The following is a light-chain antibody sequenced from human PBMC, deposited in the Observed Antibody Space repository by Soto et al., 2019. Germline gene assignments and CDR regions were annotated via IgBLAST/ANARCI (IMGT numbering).Light chain of an antibody. CDR3: SSYTSDSTLV. V-gene: IGLV2-14*01. Sequence: QSVLTQPASVPSSPGQSITISCTGTSSDLGAYNYVSWYQQLPGKAPKLMIYEVSDRPSGVSSRFSGSKSDNTASLTISGLQTEDEADYYCSSYTSDSTLVFGTGTKVTVL. CDR2: EVS. CDR1: SSDLGAYNY. J-gene: IGLJ1*01.